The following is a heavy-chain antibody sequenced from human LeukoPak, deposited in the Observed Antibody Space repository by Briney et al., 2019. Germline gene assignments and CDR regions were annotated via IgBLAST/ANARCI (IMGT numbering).Heavy chain of an antibody. CDR3: ARWRGQWLVPTYNWFDP. CDR2: IYYSGST. D-gene: IGHD6-19*01. CDR1: GGFISSYY. J-gene: IGHJ5*02. V-gene: IGHV4-59*01. Sequence: SETLSLTCTVSGGFISSYYWSWIRQPPGKGLEWIGYIYYSGSTNYNPSLKSRVTISVDTSKNQFSLKLSSVTAADTAVYYCARWRGQWLVPTYNWFDPWGQGTLVTVSS.